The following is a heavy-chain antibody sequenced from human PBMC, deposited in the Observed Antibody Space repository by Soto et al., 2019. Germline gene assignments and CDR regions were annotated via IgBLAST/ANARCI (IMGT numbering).Heavy chain of an antibody. CDR2: IYTAGGT. J-gene: IGHJ5*02. D-gene: IGHD2-2*01. Sequence: GGSLRLSCAASGFTVSNTYMTWVRQPPGKGLECVSVIYTAGGTNYADSVKGRFIISRDNSKNTLYLQVNSLRAEDTAVYYCARALPVAKGGFDPWGQGTLVTVSS. CDR3: ARALPVAKGGFDP. CDR1: GFTVSNTY. V-gene: IGHV3-53*01.